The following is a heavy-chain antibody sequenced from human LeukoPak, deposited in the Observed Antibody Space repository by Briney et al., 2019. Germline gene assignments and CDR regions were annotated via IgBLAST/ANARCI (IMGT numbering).Heavy chain of an antibody. CDR1: GFTFSSYE. D-gene: IGHD6-19*01. Sequence: GGSLRLSCAASGFTFSSYEMNRVRQAPGKGLEWVSYISSSGSTIYYADSVKGRFTISRDNAKNSLYLQMNSLRAEDTAVYYCARPSSGWYYYMDVGGKGTTVTVSS. J-gene: IGHJ6*03. CDR3: ARPSSGWYYYMDV. V-gene: IGHV3-48*03. CDR2: ISSSGSTI.